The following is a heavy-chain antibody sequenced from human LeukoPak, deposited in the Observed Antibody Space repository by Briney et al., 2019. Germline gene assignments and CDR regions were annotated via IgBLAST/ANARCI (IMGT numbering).Heavy chain of an antibody. CDR2: IRSSGGST. CDR3: AKDRPGDGGWSFDF. CDR1: GFTFSSSA. J-gene: IGHJ4*02. Sequence: GGSLRLSCAASGFTFSSSAMSWVRQAPGKGLEWVSGIRSSGGSTFYADSVKGRFTISRDNSKNTLDLQMNSLRAGDTAVYYCAKDRPGDGGWSFDFWGQGILVTVSS. D-gene: IGHD7-27*01. V-gene: IGHV3-23*01.